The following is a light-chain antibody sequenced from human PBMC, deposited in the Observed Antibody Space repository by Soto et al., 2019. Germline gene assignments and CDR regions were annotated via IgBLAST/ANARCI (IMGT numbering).Light chain of an antibody. J-gene: IGKJ1*01. CDR3: QQYEAVVT. CDR2: GAS. Sequence: EIVLTQSPGTLSLSPGERATLSCRASQSLTNNYFAWYQQKPGRALRLLIDGASTRATGIPDRFRGSGSGTDFTITISRLETEDVAVYYCQQYEAVVTFGQGTKVEI. CDR1: QSLTNNY. V-gene: IGKV3-20*01.